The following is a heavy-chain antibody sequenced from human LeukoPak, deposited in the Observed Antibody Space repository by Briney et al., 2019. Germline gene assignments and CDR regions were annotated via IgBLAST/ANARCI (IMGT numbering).Heavy chain of an antibody. CDR2: IYYSGST. D-gene: IGHD2-15*01. CDR1: GGSISSYY. Sequence: SETLSLTCTVSGGSISSYYWSWIRQPPGKGLEWIGYIYYSGSTNYNPSLKSRDTISVDTSKNQFSLNLSSVTAADTAVYYCASTYCSGGSCSTNFDYWGQGTLVTVSS. CDR3: ASTYCSGGSCSTNFDY. V-gene: IGHV4-59*08. J-gene: IGHJ4*02.